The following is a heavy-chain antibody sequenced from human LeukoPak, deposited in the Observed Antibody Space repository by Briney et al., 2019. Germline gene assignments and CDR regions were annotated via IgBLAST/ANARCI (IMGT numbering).Heavy chain of an antibody. V-gene: IGHV5-51*01. D-gene: IGHD3-10*01. CDR3: ARQYGSGSYDY. CDR2: IYPGDSDT. CDR1: GYSFTNYW. J-gene: IGHJ4*02. Sequence: GESLKIFCNASGYSFTNYWIGWVRQMPGKGLEWMGIIYPGDSDTKYSPSFQGQVTISADKSINSAYLQWSSLKASDTAMYYCARQYGSGSYDYWGQGTLVTVSS.